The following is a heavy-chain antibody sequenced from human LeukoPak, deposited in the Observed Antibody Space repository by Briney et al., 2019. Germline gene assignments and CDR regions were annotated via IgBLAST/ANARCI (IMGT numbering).Heavy chain of an antibody. V-gene: IGHV3-23*01. CDR1: GFTFSSYA. CDR2: ISGSGGST. CDR3: ANQKERFGGVKLHYYYGMDV. Sequence: GGSLRLSCAASGFTFSSYAMSWVRQAPGKGLEWVSAISGSGGSTYYADSVKGRFTISRDNSKNTLYLQLNSLRAEDTAVYYCANQKERFGGVKLHYYYGMDVWGQGTTVTASS. J-gene: IGHJ6*02. D-gene: IGHD3-16*01.